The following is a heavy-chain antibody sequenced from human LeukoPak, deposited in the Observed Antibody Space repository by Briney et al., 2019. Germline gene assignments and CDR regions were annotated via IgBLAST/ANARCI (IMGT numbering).Heavy chain of an antibody. J-gene: IGHJ4*02. CDR1: GFPFSSYW. V-gene: IGHV3-74*01. CDR3: AGGLNYYGSGSYYRPPFFGY. Sequence: GGSLRLSCAASGFPFSSYWMHWVRQAPGKGLVWVSCINSDGSSTNYADSVKGRFTISTDNAKNTVFLQMNSLRPEDTAVYYCAGGLNYYGSGSYYRPPFFGYWGQGTLVTVSS. D-gene: IGHD3-10*01. CDR2: INSDGSST.